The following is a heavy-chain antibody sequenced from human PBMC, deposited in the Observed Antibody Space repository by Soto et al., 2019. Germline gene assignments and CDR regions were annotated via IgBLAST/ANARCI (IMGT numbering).Heavy chain of an antibody. CDR3: ARGRYYYGSGSTNDYGMDV. Sequence: PGGSLRLSCAASGFTFSSYDMHSVRQATGKCLEWVSAIGTAGDTYYPGSVKGRFTISRENAKNSLYLQMNSLRAEDTAVYYCARGRYYYGSGSTNDYGMDVWGQGTRVTVSS. CDR2: IGTAGDT. D-gene: IGHD3-10*01. V-gene: IGHV3-13*01. J-gene: IGHJ6*02. CDR1: GFTFSSYD.